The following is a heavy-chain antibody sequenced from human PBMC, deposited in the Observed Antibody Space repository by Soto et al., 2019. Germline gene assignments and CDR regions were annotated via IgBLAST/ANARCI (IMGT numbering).Heavy chain of an antibody. CDR1: GGSISDTSYY. V-gene: IGHV4-39*07. CDR3: ARFNHYHGMDV. CDR2: IHYSGRT. J-gene: IGHJ6*02. Sequence: PSETLSLTCTVSGGSISDTSYYWAWLRQSPGKGLEWIASIHYSGRTYYNPSLKSRVTISVDTSKNQFSLKLSSVTAADTAVYYCARFNHYHGMDVWGQGTTVTVSS.